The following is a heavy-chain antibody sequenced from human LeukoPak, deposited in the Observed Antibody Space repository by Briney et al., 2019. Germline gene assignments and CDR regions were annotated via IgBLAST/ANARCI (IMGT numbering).Heavy chain of an antibody. CDR3: ARDRGQKLRYFDWLSD. V-gene: IGHV1-69*01. Sequence: ASVKVSCKASGGTFSSYAISWVRQAPGQGLEWMGGIIPIFGTANYAQKFQGRVTITADESTSTAYMELSSLRSEDPAVYYCARDRGQKLRYFDWLSDWGQGTLVTVSS. CDR1: GGTFSSYA. CDR2: IIPIFGTA. D-gene: IGHD3-9*01. J-gene: IGHJ4*02.